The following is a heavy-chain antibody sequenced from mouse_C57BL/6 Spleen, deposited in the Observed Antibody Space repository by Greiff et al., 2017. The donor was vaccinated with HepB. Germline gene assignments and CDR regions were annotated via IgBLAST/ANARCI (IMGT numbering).Heavy chain of an antibody. Sequence: QVQLKESGAELVRPGASVTLSCKASGYTFTDYEMHWVKQTPVHGLEWIGAIDPETGGTAYNQKFKGKAILTADKSSSTAYMELRSLTSEDSAVYYCTRDTTDWGQGTTLTVSS. CDR3: TRDTTD. CDR2: IDPETGGT. D-gene: IGHD1-1*01. V-gene: IGHV1-15*01. CDR1: GYTFTDYE. J-gene: IGHJ2*01.